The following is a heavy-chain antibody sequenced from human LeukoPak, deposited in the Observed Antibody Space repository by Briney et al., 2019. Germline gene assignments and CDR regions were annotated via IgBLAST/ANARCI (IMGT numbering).Heavy chain of an antibody. Sequence: GGSLRLSCAASGFTFSSYGMHWVRQAPGKGLEWVAFIRYDGSNKYYADSVKGRFTISRDNSKNTLYLQMNSLRAEDTAVYYCAKAEYSSSSGFDYWGQGTLVTVSS. D-gene: IGHD6-6*01. V-gene: IGHV3-30*02. CDR1: GFTFSSYG. J-gene: IGHJ4*02. CDR2: IRYDGSNK. CDR3: AKAEYSSSSGFDY.